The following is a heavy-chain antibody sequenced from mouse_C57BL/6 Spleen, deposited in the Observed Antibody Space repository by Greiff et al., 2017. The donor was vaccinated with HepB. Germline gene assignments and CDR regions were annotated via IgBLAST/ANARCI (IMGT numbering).Heavy chain of an antibody. Sequence: VKLEESGPGLVAPSQSLSITCTVSGFSLTSYAISWVRQPPGKGLEWLGVIWTGGGTNYNSALKSRLSISKDNSKSQVFLKMNSLQTDDTARYYCARNMIYYDYDRDAMDYWGQGTSVTVSS. J-gene: IGHJ4*01. CDR3: ARNMIYYDYDRDAMDY. CDR2: IWTGGGT. CDR1: GFSLTSYA. V-gene: IGHV2-9-1*01. D-gene: IGHD2-4*01.